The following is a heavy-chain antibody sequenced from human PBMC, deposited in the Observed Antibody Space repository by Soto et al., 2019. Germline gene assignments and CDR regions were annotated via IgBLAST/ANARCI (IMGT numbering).Heavy chain of an antibody. Sequence: EVQLVESGGGLVQPGESLRLSCAASGFTVSNNYMSWVRQAPGKGLEWVSFIYSGGNTDYAESGKGRFTISRDKSKNKMYLQMNTLRVEDTAVYYCTRRPGSWGQGTLVTVSS. V-gene: IGHV3-66*01. CDR3: TRRPGS. CDR1: GFTVSNNY. D-gene: IGHD7-27*01. J-gene: IGHJ5*02. CDR2: IYSGGNT.